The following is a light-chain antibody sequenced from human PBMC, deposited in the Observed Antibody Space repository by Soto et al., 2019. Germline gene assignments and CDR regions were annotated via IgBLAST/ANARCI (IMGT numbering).Light chain of an antibody. V-gene: IGLV2-8*01. CDR1: SSDVGGYNF. Sequence: QSALTQPPSASGSPGQSVTISCSGTSSDVGGYNFVSWYQQHPGKAPKLMIYEVTKRPSGVPDRFSGSKSGNTASLTVSGLKAEDEADYYCSSDAGSNNFAIFGGGTKLTVL. J-gene: IGLJ2*01. CDR3: SSDAGSNNFAI. CDR2: EVT.